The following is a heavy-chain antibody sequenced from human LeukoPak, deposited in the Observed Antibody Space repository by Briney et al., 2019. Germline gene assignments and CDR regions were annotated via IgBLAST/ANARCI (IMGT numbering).Heavy chain of an antibody. Sequence: GGSLTLSCAASGFTFSGSGMYWVCQASGKGVEGVGRIRSRANSYATEYAASVKGRFTIARDDSKNTAYLQMNSLKTGDTAVYYCTGNSYGDYYYYYYMDVWGKGTTVTVSS. CDR1: GFTFSGSG. J-gene: IGHJ6*03. V-gene: IGHV3-73*01. CDR3: TGNSYGDYYYYYYMDV. CDR2: IRSRANSYAT. D-gene: IGHD4-17*01.